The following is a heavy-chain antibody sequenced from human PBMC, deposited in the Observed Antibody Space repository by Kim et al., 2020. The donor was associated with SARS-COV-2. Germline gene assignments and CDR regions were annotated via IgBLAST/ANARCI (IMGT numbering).Heavy chain of an antibody. CDR3: ASAYCSGGSCYAYYVDY. J-gene: IGHJ4*02. V-gene: IGHV3-21*01. D-gene: IGHD2-15*01. CDR1: GFTFSSYS. Sequence: GGSLRLSCAASGFTFSSYSMNWVRQAPGKGLEWVSSISSSSSYIYYADSVKGRFTISRDNAKNTLYLQMNSLRAEDTAVYYCASAYCSGGSCYAYYVDYWGQGTLVTVSS. CDR2: ISSSSSYI.